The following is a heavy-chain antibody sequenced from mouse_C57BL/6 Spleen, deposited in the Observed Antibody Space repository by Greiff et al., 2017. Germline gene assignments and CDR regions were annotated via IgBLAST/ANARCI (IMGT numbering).Heavy chain of an antibody. CDR1: GYTFTDYY. J-gene: IGHJ4*01. Sequence: QVQLQQSGPELVKPGASVKISCKASGYTFTDYYINWVKQRPGQGLEWIGWIFPGSGSTYYNEKFKGKATLTVDKSSSTAYMLLSSLTSEDSAVYFCARGGGYGSSPWYAMDYWGQGTSVTVSS. CDR2: IFPGSGST. CDR3: ARGGGYGSSPWYAMDY. V-gene: IGHV1-75*01. D-gene: IGHD1-1*01.